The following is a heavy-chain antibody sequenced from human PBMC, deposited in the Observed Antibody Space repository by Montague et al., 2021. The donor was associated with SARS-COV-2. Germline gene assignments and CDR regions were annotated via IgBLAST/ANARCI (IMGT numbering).Heavy chain of an antibody. Sequence: SETLSLTCTVSGGSISSSSYYWGWIRQPPGKVLEWIGSIFYSGSTDYNSSLKSRVTISVDTSKNQFSLKLSSVTAADTAVYYCASMVRAQVYHFDYWGQGTLVTVSS. J-gene: IGHJ4*02. D-gene: IGHD3-10*01. CDR2: IFYSGST. CDR3: ASMVRAQVYHFDY. V-gene: IGHV4-39*01. CDR1: GGSISSSSYY.